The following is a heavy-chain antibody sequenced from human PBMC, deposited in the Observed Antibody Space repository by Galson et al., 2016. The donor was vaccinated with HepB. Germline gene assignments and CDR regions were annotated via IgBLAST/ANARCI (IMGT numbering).Heavy chain of an antibody. CDR3: ARGTRPYSNYSPTLDY. CDR1: GGSVTSGPYY. Sequence: SETLSLTCTVSGGSVTSGPYYWSWIRQPPGKGLEWVGYMYYSGSTNYNPSLKSRVTISIDTSKNQFSVKLRSVTAADTAVYFCARGTRPYSNYSPTLDYWGQGTLVTVSS. D-gene: IGHD4-11*01. J-gene: IGHJ4*02. V-gene: IGHV4-61*01. CDR2: MYYSGST.